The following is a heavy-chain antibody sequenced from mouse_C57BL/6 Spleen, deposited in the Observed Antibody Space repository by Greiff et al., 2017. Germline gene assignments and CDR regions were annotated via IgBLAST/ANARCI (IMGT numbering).Heavy chain of an antibody. CDR3: AREWAMDY. Sequence: EVKLVESGPGLVKPSQSLSLTCSVTGYSITSGYYWNWIRQFPGNKLEWMGYISYDGSNNYNPSLKNRISITRDTSKNQFFLKLNSVTTEDTATYYCAREWAMDYWGQGTSVTVSS. J-gene: IGHJ4*01. CDR1: GYSITSGYY. V-gene: IGHV3-6*01. CDR2: ISYDGSN.